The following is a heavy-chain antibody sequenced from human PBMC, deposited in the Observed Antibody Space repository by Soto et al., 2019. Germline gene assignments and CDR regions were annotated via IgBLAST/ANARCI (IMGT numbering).Heavy chain of an antibody. J-gene: IGHJ6*02. Sequence: GGSLRLSCAASGFTFNTYEMNWVRQAPGKGLEWVAYISSRGTSTFYADSVKGRFTIARDNSKNTLYLQMNSLRAEDTAVYYCASSPVTTSGYGMDVWGQGTTVTVSS. CDR3: ASSPVTTSGYGMDV. D-gene: IGHD4-4*01. CDR2: ISSRGTST. CDR1: GFTFNTYE. V-gene: IGHV3-48*03.